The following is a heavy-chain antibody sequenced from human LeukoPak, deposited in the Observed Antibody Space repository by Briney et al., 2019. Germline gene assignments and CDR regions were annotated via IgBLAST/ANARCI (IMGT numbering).Heavy chain of an antibody. V-gene: IGHV5-51*01. J-gene: IGHJ4*02. CDR1: GYSFTSYW. D-gene: IGHD2-2*01. CDR2: IYPGDSDT. Sequence: GESLKISCNGSGYSFTSYWIGWVRQMPGKGLEWMGIIYPGDSDTRYSPPFQGQVTISADKSISTAYLQWSSLKASDTAMYYCARAGASLYCSSTSCYGVWGQGTLVTVSS. CDR3: ARAGASLYCSSTSCYGV.